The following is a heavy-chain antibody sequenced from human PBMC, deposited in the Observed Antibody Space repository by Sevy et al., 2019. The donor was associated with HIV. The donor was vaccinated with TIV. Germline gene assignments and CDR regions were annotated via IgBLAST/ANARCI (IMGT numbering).Heavy chain of an antibody. Sequence: SETQSLTCTVSGASISNYYWSWIRQPPGKGLEWIGYIYNSRITKNNPSLKSRVTISVDTSKNQFSLKLSSVTAADTAVYYCAREPPYYDILIGYDYGMDVWGQGTTVTVSS. J-gene: IGHJ6*02. CDR1: GASISNYY. D-gene: IGHD3-9*01. V-gene: IGHV4-59*01. CDR2: IYNSRIT. CDR3: AREPPYYDILIGYDYGMDV.